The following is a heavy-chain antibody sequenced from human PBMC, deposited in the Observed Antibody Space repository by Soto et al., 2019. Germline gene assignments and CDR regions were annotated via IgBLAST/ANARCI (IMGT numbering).Heavy chain of an antibody. V-gene: IGHV3-23*01. Sequence: GGSLRLSCAASGFTFSSYAMSWVRQAPGKGLEWVSAISGSGGSTYYADSVKGRFTISRDNSKNTLYLQMNSLGAEDTAVYYCAKGVGEYSGDDFEWDYYYYMDVWGKGPTVTVSS. J-gene: IGHJ6*03. CDR1: GFTFSSYA. CDR2: ISGSGGST. CDR3: AKGVGEYSGDDFEWDYYYYMDV. D-gene: IGHD5-12*01.